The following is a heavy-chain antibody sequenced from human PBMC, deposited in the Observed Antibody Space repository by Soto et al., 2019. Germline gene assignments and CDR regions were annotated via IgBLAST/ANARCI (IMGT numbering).Heavy chain of an antibody. CDR2: IWYDGSNK. Sequence: GGSLRLSCAASGFTFSSYGMHWVRQAPGKGLEWVAVIWYDGSNKYYADSVKGRFTISRDNSKNTLYLQMNSLRAEDTAVYYCARDRGNSYYYGMDVWGQGTMVTVS. J-gene: IGHJ6*02. CDR3: ARDRGNSYYYGMDV. CDR1: GFTFSSYG. D-gene: IGHD6-13*01. V-gene: IGHV3-33*01.